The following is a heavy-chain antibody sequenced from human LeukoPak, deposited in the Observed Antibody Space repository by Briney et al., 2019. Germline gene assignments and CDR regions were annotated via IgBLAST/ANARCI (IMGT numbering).Heavy chain of an antibody. CDR3: ARSSYSSSSSV. D-gene: IGHD6-6*01. CDR2: ISGSGTYT. V-gene: IGHV3-23*01. CDR1: GFTFTSYA. J-gene: IGHJ3*01. Sequence: GGSLRLSCAASGFTFTSYAMSWVRQAPGKGLEWVSVISGSGTYTYYADSVKGRFTISRDNSKNTLFLQMSSLRAEDTAVYYCARSSYSSSSSVWGQGTMVTVSS.